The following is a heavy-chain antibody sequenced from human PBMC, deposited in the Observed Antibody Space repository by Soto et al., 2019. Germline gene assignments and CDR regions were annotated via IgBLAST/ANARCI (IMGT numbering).Heavy chain of an antibody. V-gene: IGHV4-34*01. CDR2: INHSGST. CDR3: ARTIMVRGVIINPNWFDP. CDR1: GGSFSGYY. J-gene: IGHJ5*02. Sequence: SETLSLTCAVYGGSFSGYYWSWIRQPPGKGLEWIGEINHSGSTNYNPSLKSRVTISVDTSKNQFSLKLSSVTAADTAVYYCARTIMVRGVIINPNWFDPWGQGTLVTVSS. D-gene: IGHD3-10*01.